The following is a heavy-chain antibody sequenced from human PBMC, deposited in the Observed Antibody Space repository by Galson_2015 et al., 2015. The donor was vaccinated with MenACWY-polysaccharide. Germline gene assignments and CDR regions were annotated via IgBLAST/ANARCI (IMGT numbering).Heavy chain of an antibody. CDR1: GFTFSSYA. Sequence: SLRLSCAASGFTFSSYAMHWVRQAPGKGLEWVAVISYDGSNKYYADSVKGRFTISRDNSKNTLYLQMNSLRAEDTAVYYCARVAAGGYYDSSDYWGQGTLVTVSS. CDR2: ISYDGSNK. J-gene: IGHJ4*02. V-gene: IGHV3-30-3*01. CDR3: ARVAAGGYYDSSDY. D-gene: IGHD3-22*01.